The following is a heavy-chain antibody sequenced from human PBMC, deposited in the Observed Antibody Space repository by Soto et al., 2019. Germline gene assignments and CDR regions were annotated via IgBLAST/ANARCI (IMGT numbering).Heavy chain of an antibody. Sequence: EVQLVESGGGLVQPGRSLRLSCAASGFTFDDYAMHWVRQAPGKGLEWVSGISWNRGSIGYADSVKGRSTISQDNAKHSLYLQMHSLRADDTALYYCAKDTAYGDYGSFDYWGQGTLVTVSS. V-gene: IGHV3-9*01. CDR2: ISWNRGSI. D-gene: IGHD4-17*01. J-gene: IGHJ4*02. CDR1: GFTFDDYA. CDR3: AKDTAYGDYGSFDY.